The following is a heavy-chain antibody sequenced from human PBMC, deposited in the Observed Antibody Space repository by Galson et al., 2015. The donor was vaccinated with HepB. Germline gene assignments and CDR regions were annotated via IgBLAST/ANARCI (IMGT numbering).Heavy chain of an antibody. CDR3: ARGSGYYYGNFDY. V-gene: IGHV1-18*01. Sequence: SVKVSCKASAYTFTSYGINWVRQAPGQGLEWMGRISVYNGNIDYAQKFQGRVTMTTDTSTSTAYMELRSLRSDDTAVYYCARGSGYYYGNFDYWGQGTLVTVSS. D-gene: IGHD3-22*01. CDR2: ISVYNGNI. CDR1: AYTFTSYG. J-gene: IGHJ4*02.